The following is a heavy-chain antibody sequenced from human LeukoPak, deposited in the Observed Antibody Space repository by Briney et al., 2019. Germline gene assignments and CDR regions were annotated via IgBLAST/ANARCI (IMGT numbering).Heavy chain of an antibody. J-gene: IGHJ4*02. Sequence: SETLSLTCTVSGGSISRSRDYWGWIRQPPGKGLEWIGSIYHSGSTYYNPSLKSRVTISVDTSKNQFSLKLRSVTAADTAVYYCARAGTNLGDYDYWGQGTLVTVSS. D-gene: IGHD4-17*01. V-gene: IGHV4-39*07. CDR1: GGSISRSRDY. CDR3: ARAGTNLGDYDY. CDR2: IYHSGST.